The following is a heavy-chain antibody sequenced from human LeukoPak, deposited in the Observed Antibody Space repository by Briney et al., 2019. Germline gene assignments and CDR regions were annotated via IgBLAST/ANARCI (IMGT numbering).Heavy chain of an antibody. Sequence: KASETLSLTCTVSGGSISSSRYSWGWIRQPPGKGLEWIGYIYYSGSTNYNPSLKSRVTISVDTSKNQFSLKLSSVTAADTAVYYCARQPPRRQHFSSSWAWYFDYWGQGTLVTVPS. V-gene: IGHV4-61*05. J-gene: IGHJ4*02. CDR1: GGSISSSRYS. CDR2: IYYSGST. CDR3: ARQPPRRQHFSSSWAWYFDY. D-gene: IGHD6-13*01.